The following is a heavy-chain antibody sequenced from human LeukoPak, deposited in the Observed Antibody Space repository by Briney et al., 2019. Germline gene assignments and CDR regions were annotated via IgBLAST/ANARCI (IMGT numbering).Heavy chain of an antibody. V-gene: IGHV1-18*01. CDR3: ARDWIQLWYYDY. Sequence: ASVKVSCKASGYTFTSYGISWVRQAPGQGLEWMGCISAYNGNTNYAQKLQGRVTMTTDTSTSTAYMELRSLRSDDTAVYYCARDWIQLWYYDYWGQGTLVTVSS. CDR2: ISAYNGNT. CDR1: GYTFTSYG. D-gene: IGHD5-18*01. J-gene: IGHJ4*02.